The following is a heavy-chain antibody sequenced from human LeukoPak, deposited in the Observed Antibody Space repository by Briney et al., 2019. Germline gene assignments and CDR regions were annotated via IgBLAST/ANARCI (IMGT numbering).Heavy chain of an antibody. CDR3: GRGRYCTNGVCQYFDY. Sequence: GGSLRLSCAASGFTFSSYPMHWVRLAPGKGLEYVSGITYNGGSTYYANSVKGRFTISRDNSKNTLYLQMGSLRAEDMAVYYCGRGRYCTNGVCQYFDYWGQGTLVTVSP. CDR2: ITYNGGST. D-gene: IGHD2-8*01. V-gene: IGHV3-64*01. J-gene: IGHJ4*02. CDR1: GFTFSSYP.